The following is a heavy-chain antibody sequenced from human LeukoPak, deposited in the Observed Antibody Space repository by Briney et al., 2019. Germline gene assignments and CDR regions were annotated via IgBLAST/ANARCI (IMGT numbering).Heavy chain of an antibody. J-gene: IGHJ3*02. CDR2: INHRGST. CDR1: GGSFSGYY. V-gene: IGHV4-34*01. CDR3: ARARRITIFGVAKGAFDI. Sequence: SETLSLTCAVYGGSFSGYYWSWIRQPPGKGLEWIGEINHRGSTNYNPSLKSRVTTSEDTSKNQFSLKLSSVTAADTAVYYCARARRITIFGVAKGAFDIWGQGTMVTVSS. D-gene: IGHD3-3*01.